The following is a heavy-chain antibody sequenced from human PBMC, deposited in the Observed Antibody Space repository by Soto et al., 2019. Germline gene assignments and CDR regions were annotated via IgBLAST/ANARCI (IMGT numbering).Heavy chain of an antibody. V-gene: IGHV1-46*01. CDR2: INPSGGST. J-gene: IGHJ6*02. CDR1: GYTFTSYY. Sequence: QVQLVQSGAEVKKPGASVKVSCKASGYTFTSYYMHWVRQAPGQGLEWMGIINPSGGSTSYAQKFQGRVTMTRDTSTSTGYMELISLRSADTAVYYGARPRGYYGGKYYYYGMDVWGQGTKVTVSS. D-gene: IGHD4-17*01. CDR3: ARPRGYYGGKYYYYGMDV.